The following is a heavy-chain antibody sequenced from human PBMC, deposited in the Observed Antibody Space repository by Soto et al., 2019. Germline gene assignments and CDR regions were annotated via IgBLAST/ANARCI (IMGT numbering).Heavy chain of an antibody. Sequence: GGSLRLSCAASGFTFSSYAMSWVRQAPGKGLEWVSAISGGGGSTYYADSVKGRFTISRDNSKNTLYLQMNSLRAEDTAVYYCAKGAPLYCSGGSCYRRFDYWGQGTLVTVSS. V-gene: IGHV3-23*01. D-gene: IGHD2-15*01. CDR3: AKGAPLYCSGGSCYRRFDY. J-gene: IGHJ4*02. CDR1: GFTFSSYA. CDR2: ISGGGGST.